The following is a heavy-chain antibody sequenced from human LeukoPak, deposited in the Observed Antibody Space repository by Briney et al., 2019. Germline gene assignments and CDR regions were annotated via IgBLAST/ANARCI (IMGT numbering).Heavy chain of an antibody. CDR2: IFYSGSA. J-gene: IGHJ4*02. Sequence: KASETLFLTSTVPGGSISISSYFWGWVRQPPGKSLEWIGSIFYSGSASYNPSLQSRGAISAYTCKTQFSMKLLSVTAANTAVYSRMREDIVVVVAAIDNWGQGTLVTVSS. D-gene: IGHD2-15*01. CDR3: MREDIVVVVAAIDN. CDR1: GGSISISSYF. V-gene: IGHV4-39*02.